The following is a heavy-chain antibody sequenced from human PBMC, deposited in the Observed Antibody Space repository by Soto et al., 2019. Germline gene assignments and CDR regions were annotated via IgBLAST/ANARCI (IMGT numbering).Heavy chain of an antibody. CDR2: ISSSSSTI. CDR3: ARDDILTGPPASFGLNWFAP. CDR1: GFTFSSYS. D-gene: IGHD3-9*01. J-gene: IGHJ5*02. Sequence: GGSLRLSCAASGFTFSSYSMNWVRQAPGKGLEWVSYISSSSSTIYYADSVKGRFTISRDNAKNSLYLQMNSLRDEDTAVYYCARDDILTGPPASFGLNWFAPWGQGTLVTVSS. V-gene: IGHV3-48*02.